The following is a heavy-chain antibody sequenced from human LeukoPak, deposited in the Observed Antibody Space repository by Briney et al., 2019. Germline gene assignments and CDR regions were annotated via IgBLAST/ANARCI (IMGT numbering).Heavy chain of an antibody. CDR1: GGSISSYY. D-gene: IGHD4-11*01. CDR2: IYYSGSI. CDR3: ARRTTVTIPFGY. J-gene: IGHJ4*02. V-gene: IGHV4-59*12. Sequence: SETLSLTCTVSGGSISSYYWSWIRQPPGKGLEWIGYIYYSGSINYDPSLKSRVTISVDKSKNQFSLKLSSVTAADTAVYYCARRTTVTIPFGYWGQGTLVTVSS.